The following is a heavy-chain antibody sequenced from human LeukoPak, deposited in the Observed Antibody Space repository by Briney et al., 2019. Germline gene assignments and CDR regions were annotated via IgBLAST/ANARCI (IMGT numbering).Heavy chain of an antibody. CDR1: GGSISSGGYY. D-gene: IGHD3-3*01. CDR3: ARVEYYDFWSGTGASEYYFDY. CDR2: IYYSGST. V-gene: IGHV4-31*03. Sequence: PSQTLSLTCTVSGGSISSGGYYWSWIRQHPGKGLEWIGYIYYSGSTYYNPSLKSRVTISVDTSKNQFSLKLSSVTAADTAVYYCARVEYYDFWSGTGASEYYFDYWGQGTLVTVSS. J-gene: IGHJ4*02.